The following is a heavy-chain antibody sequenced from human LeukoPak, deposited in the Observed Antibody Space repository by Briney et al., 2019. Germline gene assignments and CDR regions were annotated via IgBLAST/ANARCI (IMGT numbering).Heavy chain of an antibody. Sequence: SQNLSLTCAVSGDTISSNSAAWHWIRQAPERGVEWLVRTYYRNNLYNDYAIAVKSRITINPDTSKNQFSLQLNSVTPEDTAVYYCARGWLRQYFDYWGQGTLVTVSS. J-gene: IGHJ4*02. V-gene: IGHV6-1*01. CDR2: TYYRNNLYN. CDR1: GDTISSNSAA. CDR3: ARGWLRQYFDY. D-gene: IGHD5-12*01.